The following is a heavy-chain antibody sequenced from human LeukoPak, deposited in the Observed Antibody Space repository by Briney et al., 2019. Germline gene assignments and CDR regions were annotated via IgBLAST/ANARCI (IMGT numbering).Heavy chain of an antibody. Sequence: SETLSLTCAVSGGSISRGGYSWNWIRQPPGKGLEWIGYIYHSGTTYYNPSLKSRVTISVDRSKNQFSLKLSSVTAADTAVYYCARDQSSSWYWFDPWGQGTLVTVSS. CDR1: GGSISRGGYS. CDR2: IYHSGTT. CDR3: ARDQSSSWYWFDP. V-gene: IGHV4-30-2*01. J-gene: IGHJ5*02. D-gene: IGHD6-13*01.